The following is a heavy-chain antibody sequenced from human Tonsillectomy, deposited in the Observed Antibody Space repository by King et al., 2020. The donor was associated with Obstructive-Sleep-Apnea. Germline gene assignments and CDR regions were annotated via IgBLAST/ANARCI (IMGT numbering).Heavy chain of an antibody. V-gene: IGHV3-66*01. CDR1: GFTVSRNY. CDR3: ARDSSGYYYFDY. D-gene: IGHD3-22*01. CDR2: IYSGGST. J-gene: IGHJ4*02. Sequence: VQLVESGGALVQPGGSLRLSCAASGFTVSRNYMSWVRHAPGMGLECVSIIYSGGSTYYADSVMGRFTISRDISKNMLYFQMNSLRAEDTAVYYCARDSSGYYYFDYWGQGTLVTVSS.